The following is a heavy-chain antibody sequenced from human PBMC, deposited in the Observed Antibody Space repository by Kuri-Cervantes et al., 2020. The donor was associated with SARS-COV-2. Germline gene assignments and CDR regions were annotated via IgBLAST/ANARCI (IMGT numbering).Heavy chain of an antibody. D-gene: IGHD3-3*01. CDR2: IDPSDSYT. Sequence: GGSLMIYRQGSGYSFTSYWISWVRQMPGKGLEWIGRIDPSDSYTKYSPSFQGHVTISADKSISIAYLQWSSLKASDTAMYYCASTVAFWSGYYDYWGQGTLVTVSS. V-gene: IGHV5-10-1*01. CDR3: ASTVAFWSGYYDY. CDR1: GYSFTSYW. J-gene: IGHJ4*02.